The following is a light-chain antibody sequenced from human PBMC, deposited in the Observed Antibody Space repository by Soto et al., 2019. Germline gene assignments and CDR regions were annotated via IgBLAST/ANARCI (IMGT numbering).Light chain of an antibody. CDR3: CSYAGSSTFPYV. V-gene: IGLV2-23*03. Sequence: QSVLTQPASVSGSPGQSITISCTGTSSDVGSYNLGSWYQQHPGKAPKLMIYEGSKRPSGVSNRFSGSKSGNTASLTISGLQAADEAYYYCCSYAGSSTFPYVFGPGTKVTVL. CDR2: EGS. CDR1: SSDVGSYNL. J-gene: IGLJ1*01.